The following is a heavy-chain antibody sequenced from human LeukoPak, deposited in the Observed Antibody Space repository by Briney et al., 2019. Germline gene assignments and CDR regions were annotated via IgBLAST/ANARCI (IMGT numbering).Heavy chain of an antibody. CDR1: GFTFSSYG. Sequence: HPGGSLRLSCAASGFTFSSYGMHWVRQAPGKGLEWVAFIRYDGSNEYYADSVKGRFTISRDNSKNTLYLQMNSLRAEDTAVYYCAKGDRLGLLRYFDWLLVWGIDYWGQGTLVTVSS. V-gene: IGHV3-30*02. CDR2: IRYDGSNE. J-gene: IGHJ4*02. CDR3: AKGDRLGLLRYFDWLLVWGIDY. D-gene: IGHD3-9*01.